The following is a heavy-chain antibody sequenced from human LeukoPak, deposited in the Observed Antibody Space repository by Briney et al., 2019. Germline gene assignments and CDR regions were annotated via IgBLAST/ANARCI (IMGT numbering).Heavy chain of an antibody. J-gene: IGHJ3*02. CDR2: IIPIFGTA. CDR3: AREPYRGYDLSPAGGGFDT. V-gene: IGHV1-69*13. CDR1: GGTFSSYA. D-gene: IGHD5-12*01. Sequence: SVKVSCKASGGTFSSYAISWVRQAPGQGLEWMGGIIPIFGTANYAQKFQGRVTITADESTSTAYMQLSSLTSEDTAIYYCAREPYRGYDLSPAGGGFDTWGQGTMVTVSS.